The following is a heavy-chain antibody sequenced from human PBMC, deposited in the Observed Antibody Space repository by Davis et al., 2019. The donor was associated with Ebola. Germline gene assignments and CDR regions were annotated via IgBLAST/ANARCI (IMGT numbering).Heavy chain of an antibody. V-gene: IGHV3-48*02. D-gene: IGHD6-19*01. Sequence: GESLKISCAASGFTFSSYSMNWVRQAPRKGLEWVSYISSSSSTIYYADSVKGRFIVSRDNAKNSLYLQMNSLRDEDTAVYYCARGAVAGYYYYYGMDVWGQGTTVTVSS. CDR1: GFTFSSYS. J-gene: IGHJ6*02. CDR3: ARGAVAGYYYYYGMDV. CDR2: ISSSSSTI.